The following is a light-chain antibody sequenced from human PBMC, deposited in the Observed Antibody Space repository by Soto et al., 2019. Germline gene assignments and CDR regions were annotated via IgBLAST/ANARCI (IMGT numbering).Light chain of an antibody. CDR2: AAS. V-gene: IGKV1-9*01. CDR1: QGISSY. J-gene: IGKJ4*01. Sequence: DIQLAQSPSFLSASVGDRVTITCRASQGISSYLAWYQQKPGRAPKLLIYAASTLQSGVPSRFSGSGSGTEFTLTISRLQPEEFATYYCRQLNSYPLTFGGGTKADIK. CDR3: RQLNSYPLT.